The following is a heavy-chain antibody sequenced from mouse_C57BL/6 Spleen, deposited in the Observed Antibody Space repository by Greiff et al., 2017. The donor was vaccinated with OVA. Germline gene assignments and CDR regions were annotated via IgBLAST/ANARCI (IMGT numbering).Heavy chain of an antibody. CDR2: IFPGSGST. CDR3: ARDTTVVATRYFDV. V-gene: IGHV1-75*01. Sequence: VQLQQSGPELVKPGASVKISCKASGYTFTDYYINWVKQRPGQGLEWIGWIFPGSGSTYYNEKFKGKATLTVDKSSSTAYMLLSSLTSEDSAVYFCARDTTVVATRYFDVWGTGTTVTVSS. D-gene: IGHD1-1*01. J-gene: IGHJ1*03. CDR1: GYTFTDYY.